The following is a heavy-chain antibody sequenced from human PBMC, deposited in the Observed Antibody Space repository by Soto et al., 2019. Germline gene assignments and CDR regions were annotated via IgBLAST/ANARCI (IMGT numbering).Heavy chain of an antibody. V-gene: IGHV3-48*01. CDR1: GFTFSSYS. CDR2: ISSSSSTI. J-gene: IGHJ6*03. D-gene: IGHD2-2*01. Sequence: GGSLRLSCAASGFTFSSYSMNWVRQAPGKGLEWVSYISSSSSTIYYADSVKGRFTISRDNAKNSLYLQMNSLRAEDSAVYYCARDSKCSSTSCYDPQVAAAGSLEYYYYYYYMDVWGKGTTVTVSS. CDR3: ARDSKCSSTSCYDPQVAAAGSLEYYYYYYYMDV.